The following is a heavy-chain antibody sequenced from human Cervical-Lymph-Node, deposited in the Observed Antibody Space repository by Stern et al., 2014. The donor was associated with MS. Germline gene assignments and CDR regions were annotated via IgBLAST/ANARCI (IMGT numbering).Heavy chain of an antibody. CDR3: TRASGITASGSHFDY. V-gene: IGHV3-21*01. CDR1: GFTVSSYS. Sequence: VQLVESGGGLVKPGGSLRLSCAASGFTVSSYSMNWVRQAPGKGLEWVSSISTSGIYKYYADSVKGRFTISRDNAKNSLYLQMSSLRAEDTAVYYCTRASGITASGSHFDYWGQGILVTVSS. J-gene: IGHJ4*02. CDR2: ISTSGIYK. D-gene: IGHD6-19*01.